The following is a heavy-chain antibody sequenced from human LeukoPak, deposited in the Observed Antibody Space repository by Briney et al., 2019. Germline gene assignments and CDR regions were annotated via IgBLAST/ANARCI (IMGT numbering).Heavy chain of an antibody. J-gene: IGHJ5*02. CDR3: AREVGYSSSYYGRFDP. CDR1: GYTFTGYY. D-gene: IGHD2-2*01. Sequence: ASVKVSCKASGYTFTGYYMHWVRQAPGQGLEWMGRVNPNNGVPNYAQKFQGRVTMTRDTAISTFYMELSSLRSDDTAVYFCAREVGYSSSYYGRFDPWGQRTLVIVSS. CDR2: VNPNNGVP. V-gene: IGHV1-2*06.